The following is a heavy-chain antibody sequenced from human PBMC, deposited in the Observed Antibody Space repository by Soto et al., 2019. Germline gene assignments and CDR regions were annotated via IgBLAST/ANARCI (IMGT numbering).Heavy chain of an antibody. CDR2: IYYSGST. CDR3: ARDTWTVTTQDWYFDL. D-gene: IGHD4-17*01. Sequence: PSETLSLTCTVSGGSISSGGYYWSWIRQHPGKGLERIGYIYYSGSTYYNPSLKSRVTISVDTSKNQFFLKLSSVTAADTAVYYCARDTWTVTTQDWYFDLWGRGTLVTVSS. J-gene: IGHJ2*01. CDR1: GGSISSGGYY. V-gene: IGHV4-31*03.